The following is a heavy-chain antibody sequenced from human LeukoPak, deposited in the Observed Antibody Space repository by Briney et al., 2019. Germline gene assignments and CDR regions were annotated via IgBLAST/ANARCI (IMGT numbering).Heavy chain of an antibody. J-gene: IGHJ4*02. V-gene: IGHV3-30*02. Sequence: PGGSLRLSCAASGFTVSSNYMSWVRQAPGKGLEWVSFIRYDGSNKYYADSVKGRFTISRDNSKNTLYLQMNSLRAEDTAVYYCAKDWGIAARALRSYFDYWGQGTLVTVSS. CDR2: IRYDGSNK. CDR3: AKDWGIAARALRSYFDY. D-gene: IGHD6-6*01. CDR1: GFTVSSNY.